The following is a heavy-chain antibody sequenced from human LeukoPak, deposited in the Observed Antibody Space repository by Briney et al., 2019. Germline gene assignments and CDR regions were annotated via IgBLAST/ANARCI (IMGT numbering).Heavy chain of an antibody. J-gene: IGHJ4*02. CDR3: ARGDSSGWYFDY. CDR2: INWNGGST. Sequence: GGSLRLSCVGSGFTFDDSGMSWVRQAPGKGLEWVSGINWNGGSTGYADSVKGRFTISRDNAKNSLYLQMNSLRAEDTALYRCARGDSSGWYFDYWGQGTLVTVSS. CDR1: GFTFDDSG. V-gene: IGHV3-20*01. D-gene: IGHD6-19*01.